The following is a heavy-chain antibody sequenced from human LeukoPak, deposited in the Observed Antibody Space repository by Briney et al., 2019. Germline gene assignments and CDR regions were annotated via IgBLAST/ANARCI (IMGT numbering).Heavy chain of an antibody. Sequence: GGSLRLSCAVSGFAISAYSMHWVRQAPGKGLQWVAVISYDGSNRYYADPMKGRFTISRDNSKNTVYLEMNSVRIDDTAVYYCALESGVVASYWGQGTLVTVSS. CDR2: ISYDGSNR. D-gene: IGHD3-3*01. CDR3: ALESGVVASY. CDR1: GFAISAYS. J-gene: IGHJ4*02. V-gene: IGHV3-30-3*01.